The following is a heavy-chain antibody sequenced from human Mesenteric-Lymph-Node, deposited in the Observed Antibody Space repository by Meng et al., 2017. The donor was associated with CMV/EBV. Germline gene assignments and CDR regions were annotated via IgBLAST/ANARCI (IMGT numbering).Heavy chain of an antibody. V-gene: IGHV3-21*01. CDR2: ISSSSSYI. CDR3: AREGWELPSLDY. D-gene: IGHD1-26*01. Sequence: GSLKISCAASGFTFSSYSMNWVRQAPGKGLEWVSSISSSSSYIYYADSVKGRFTISRDNAKNSLYLQMNSLRAEDTAVYYCAREGWELPSLDYWGQGTLVTVSS. J-gene: IGHJ4*02. CDR1: GFTFSSYS.